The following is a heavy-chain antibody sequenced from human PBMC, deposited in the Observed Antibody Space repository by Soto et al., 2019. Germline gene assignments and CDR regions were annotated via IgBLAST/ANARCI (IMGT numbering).Heavy chain of an antibody. V-gene: IGHV1-69*02. CDR2: IIPMLGIS. CDR1: GGTFSTYS. D-gene: IGHD2-21*01. Sequence: QVQLVQSGAEVKKPGSAVKVSCKDSGGTFSTYSMFWVRQAPGQGLEWMGRIIPMLGISNYAQKFQGRVTISADKSTCTAYMELSSLRSEDRALYSGTIGSWSGEVVDSWGQGTMVPVSS. CDR3: TIGSWSGEVVDS. J-gene: IGHJ3*02.